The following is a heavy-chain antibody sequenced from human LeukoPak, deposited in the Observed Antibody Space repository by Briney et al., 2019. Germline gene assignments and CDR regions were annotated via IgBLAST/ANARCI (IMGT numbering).Heavy chain of an antibody. Sequence: GGSLRLSCVASGFTFSTYWMSWVRQAPGKVLEWEASIKQDGSEKYYVDSVKGRFTISRDNAKNSLYLQMNSLRAEDTAVYYCARLIRPYFDYWGQGTLVTVSS. CDR2: IKQDGSEK. CDR1: GFTFSTYW. CDR3: ARLIRPYFDY. V-gene: IGHV3-7*05. J-gene: IGHJ4*02.